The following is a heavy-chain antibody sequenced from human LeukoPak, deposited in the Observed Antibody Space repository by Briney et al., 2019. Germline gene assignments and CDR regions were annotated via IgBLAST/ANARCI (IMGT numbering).Heavy chain of an antibody. D-gene: IGHD1-20*01. CDR2: IYYSEST. CDR3: ARHISGATKELSAFDI. V-gene: IGHV4-59*08. CDR1: GGSISTYY. J-gene: IGHJ3*02. Sequence: SETLSLTCTVSGGSISTYYWSWIRQPPGKGLGWIGYIYYSESTKYNPSLKSRLTISVDTSKNQFSLRLTSVTAADTAVYYCARHISGATKELSAFDIWGQGTMVNVSS.